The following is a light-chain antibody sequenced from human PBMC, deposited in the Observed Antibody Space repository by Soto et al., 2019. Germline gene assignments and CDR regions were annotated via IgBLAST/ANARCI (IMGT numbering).Light chain of an antibody. Sequence: EIVMTQSPATLSVSPGQTATLSCRASQTVARDLAWYQHKPGQAPRLLIYGASTRATGIPARFSGSGSATEFTLTISSLQAEDFAVYYCQQYNHRPPITFGQGTRLEIK. CDR1: QTVARD. CDR2: GAS. V-gene: IGKV3-15*01. CDR3: QQYNHRPPIT. J-gene: IGKJ5*01.